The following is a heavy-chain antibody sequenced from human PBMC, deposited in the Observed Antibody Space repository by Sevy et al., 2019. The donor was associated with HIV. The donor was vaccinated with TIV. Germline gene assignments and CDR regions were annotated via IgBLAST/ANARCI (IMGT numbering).Heavy chain of an antibody. CDR3: ARGENDDEFFQY. Sequence: GGSLRLSCEGSGFMFANYGIHWVRQAPGKGLEWVAVTSYDGSHKYYADSVKGRFTVSRDNSRNILSLEMSSLRRDDTAVYYCARGENDDEFFQYWGQGTLVTVSS. D-gene: IGHD1-26*01. J-gene: IGHJ1*01. V-gene: IGHV3-30*04. CDR2: TSYDGSHK. CDR1: GFMFANYG.